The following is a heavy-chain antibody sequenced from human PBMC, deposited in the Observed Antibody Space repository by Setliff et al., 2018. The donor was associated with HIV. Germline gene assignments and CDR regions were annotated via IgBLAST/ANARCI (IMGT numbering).Heavy chain of an antibody. CDR2: IDWDDDK. J-gene: IGHJ3*02. Sequence: SGPTLVNPTQTLTLTCTFSGFSLSTSGMCVSWIRQPPGKALEWLARIDWDDDKYYSTSLKTRLTISKDTSKNQVVLTVTNIDPVDTATYYCARIDLGDYVWGSYRSAAFDIWGQGTMVTVSS. D-gene: IGHD3-16*02. V-gene: IGHV2-70*11. CDR1: GFSLSTSGMC. CDR3: ARIDLGDYVWGSYRSAAFDI.